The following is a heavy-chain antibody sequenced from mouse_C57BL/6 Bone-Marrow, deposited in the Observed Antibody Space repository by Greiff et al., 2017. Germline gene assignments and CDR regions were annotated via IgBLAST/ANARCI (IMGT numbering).Heavy chain of an antibody. CDR2: ISSGSSTI. J-gene: IGHJ4*01. V-gene: IGHV5-17*01. CDR1: GFTFSDYG. Sequence: EVKLVESGGGLVKPGGSLKLSCAASGFTFSDYGMHWVRQAPEKGLEWVAYISSGSSTIYYADTVKGRFTIARDNAKNTLFLQMTSLRSEDTAMYYCARYDYGRDYYAMDDWGQGTSVTVSS. D-gene: IGHD2-4*01. CDR3: ARYDYGRDYYAMDD.